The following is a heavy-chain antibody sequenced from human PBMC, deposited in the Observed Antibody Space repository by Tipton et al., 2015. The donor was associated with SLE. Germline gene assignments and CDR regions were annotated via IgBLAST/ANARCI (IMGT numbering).Heavy chain of an antibody. J-gene: IGHJ4*02. V-gene: IGHV3-48*03. CDR2: ISSSGSTI. CDR1: GFAFSSYE. Sequence: GSLRLSCAASGFAFSSYEMNWVRQAPGKGLEWVSYISSSGSTIYYADSVKGRFTISRDNAKNSLYLQRNSLRAEDTAVYYCARALVIAAAGTIDYWGQGTLVTVSS. D-gene: IGHD6-13*01. CDR3: ARALVIAAAGTIDY.